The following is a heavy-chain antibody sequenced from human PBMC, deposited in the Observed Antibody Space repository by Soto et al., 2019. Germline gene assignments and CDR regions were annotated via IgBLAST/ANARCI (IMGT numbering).Heavy chain of an antibody. J-gene: IGHJ5*02. CDR2: IWYDGSNK. CDR3: ARGLICSGGSCSTVDSFDP. D-gene: IGHD2-15*01. Sequence: QVQLVESGGGEVQPGRSLRLSCAASGFTFSSYGMHWVRQAPGKGLVWVAVIWYDGSNKYYADSVKGRFTISRDNSKNTLYLQMNSLRAEDTAVYYCARGLICSGGSCSTVDSFDPWRQGTLVTVSS. CDR1: GFTFSSYG. V-gene: IGHV3-33*01.